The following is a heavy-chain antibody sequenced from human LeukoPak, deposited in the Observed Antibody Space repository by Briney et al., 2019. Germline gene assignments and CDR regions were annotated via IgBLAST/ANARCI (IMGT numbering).Heavy chain of an antibody. D-gene: IGHD2-21*02. Sequence: SGGSLRLSCAASGFTFDDYGMSWVRQAPGKGLEWVSGISRNSGAIGYADSVKGRFTISRDNAKNSLFLQMNSLQDEDTALYFCAKGISVTDYYYGMDVWGQGTTVTVSS. CDR3: AKGISVTDYYYGMDV. CDR2: ISRNSGAI. V-gene: IGHV3-9*01. J-gene: IGHJ6*02. CDR1: GFTFDDYG.